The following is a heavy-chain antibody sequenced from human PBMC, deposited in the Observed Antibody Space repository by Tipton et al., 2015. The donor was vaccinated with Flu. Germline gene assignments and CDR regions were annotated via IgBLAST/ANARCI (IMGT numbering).Heavy chain of an antibody. Sequence: TLSLTCTVSGGSISSYHWGWIRQPPGKGLEWIGGINYSGSAYYNPPLKSRVAISVDTSKNQFSLKVNSVTAADTAVYYCARLSFYDVDLKNFYFDHWGQGALVTVSS. CDR1: GGSISSYH. J-gene: IGHJ4*02. V-gene: IGHV4-39*01. CDR3: ARLSFYDVDLKNFYFDH. CDR2: INYSGSA. D-gene: IGHD3-10*02.